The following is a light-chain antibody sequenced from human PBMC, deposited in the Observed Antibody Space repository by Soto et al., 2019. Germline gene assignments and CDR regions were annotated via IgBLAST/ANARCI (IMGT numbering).Light chain of an antibody. J-gene: IGLJ2*01. Sequence: QSVLTQPPSVSGAPGQRVTISCTGGSSNIGAGYDVHWYQQLPGTAPKLLIYGNSNRPSGVPDRFSGSKSGTSASLAITGLQPEDEADSYCQSYDSSLSGGVFGGGTKLTVL. CDR2: GNS. CDR1: SSNIGAGYD. V-gene: IGLV1-40*01. CDR3: QSYDSSLSGGV.